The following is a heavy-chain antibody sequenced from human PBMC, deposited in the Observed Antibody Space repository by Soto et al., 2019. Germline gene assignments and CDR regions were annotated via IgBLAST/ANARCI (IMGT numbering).Heavy chain of an antibody. V-gene: IGHV1-69*01. J-gene: IGHJ5*02. CDR3: ARGGLGYCSGGSCSGTFDP. Sequence: QVQLVQSGAEVKKPGSSVKVSCKASGGTFSSYAISWVRQAPGQGLEWMGGIIPIFGTANYAQKFQGRVTITADESTSTAYMELSSLRSEDTAVYYCARGGLGYCSGGSCSGTFDPWGQGTLVTVSS. D-gene: IGHD2-15*01. CDR1: GGTFSSYA. CDR2: IIPIFGTA.